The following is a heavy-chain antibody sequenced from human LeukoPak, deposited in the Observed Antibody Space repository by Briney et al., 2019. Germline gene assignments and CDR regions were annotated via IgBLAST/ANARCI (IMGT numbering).Heavy chain of an antibody. J-gene: IGHJ6*02. CDR2: INPNSGGT. Sequence: GASVKVSCKASGYTFTGYYIHWVRQAPGQGLEWMGWINPNSGGTNYAQKFQGRVTMTRDTSISTAYMELSRLTSDDTAVYYCARDRREGFDCSSTSCPYYYSGMDVWGQGTTVTVSS. CDR1: GYTFTGYY. CDR3: ARDRREGFDCSSTSCPYYYSGMDV. D-gene: IGHD2-2*01. V-gene: IGHV1-2*02.